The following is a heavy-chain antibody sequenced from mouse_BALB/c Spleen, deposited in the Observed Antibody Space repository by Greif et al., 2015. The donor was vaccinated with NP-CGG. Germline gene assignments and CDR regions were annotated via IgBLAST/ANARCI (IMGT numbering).Heavy chain of an antibody. CDR3: ARDYDGYPAWFAY. J-gene: IGHJ3*01. D-gene: IGHD2-3*01. V-gene: IGHV1-80*01. CDR2: IYPGDGDT. CDR1: GYAFSSYW. Sequence: QVTLKECGAELVRPGSSVKISCKASGYAFSSYWMNWVKQRPGQGLEWIGQIYPGDGDTNYNGKFKGKATLTADKSSSTAYMQLSSLTSEDSAVYFCARDYDGYPAWFAYWGQGTLVTVSA.